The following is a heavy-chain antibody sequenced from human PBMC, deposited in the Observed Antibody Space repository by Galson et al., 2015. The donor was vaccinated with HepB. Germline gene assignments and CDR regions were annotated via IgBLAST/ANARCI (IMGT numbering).Heavy chain of an antibody. CDR1: GGSISSSSYY. J-gene: IGHJ4*02. CDR3: ATTPGVVVRFDY. D-gene: IGHD3-10*02. CDR2: IYYSGST. Sequence: SETLSLTCTVSGGSISSSSYYWGWIRQPPGKGLEWIGSIYYSGSTYYNPSLKSRVTISVDTSKNQFSLKLSSVTAADTAVYYCATTPGVVVRFDYWGQGTLVTVSS. V-gene: IGHV4-39*01.